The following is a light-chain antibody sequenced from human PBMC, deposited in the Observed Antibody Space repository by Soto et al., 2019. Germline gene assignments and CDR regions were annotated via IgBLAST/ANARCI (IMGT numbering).Light chain of an antibody. J-gene: IGLJ1*01. V-gene: IGLV1-44*01. Sequence: QSVLTQSPSASGTLGQRVTISCSGSNSNIGSYDVNWYQQVPGTAPKLLIYSNIQRPSGVPDRFSGSKSGTSASLAISGLHSEDEADYYCAAWDDSLSGYVFGTGTKLTVL. CDR1: NSNIGSYD. CDR2: SNI. CDR3: AAWDDSLSGYV.